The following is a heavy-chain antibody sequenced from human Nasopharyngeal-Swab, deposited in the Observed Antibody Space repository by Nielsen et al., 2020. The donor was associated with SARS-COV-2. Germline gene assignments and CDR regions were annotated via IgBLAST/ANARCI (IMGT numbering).Heavy chain of an antibody. CDR2: ISVDGSNK. D-gene: IGHD3-3*01. CDR3: ARMEVLESYYYYAMDV. CDR1: GFTFSSYP. Sequence: GGSLRLSCAASGFTFSSYPMYWVRQAPGKGLEWVVVISVDGSNKYYADSVKGRFTISRDNSKNTLYLQMNSLRVEDTAVYFCARMEVLESYYYYAMDVWGQGTTVTVSS. J-gene: IGHJ6*01. V-gene: IGHV3-30-3*01.